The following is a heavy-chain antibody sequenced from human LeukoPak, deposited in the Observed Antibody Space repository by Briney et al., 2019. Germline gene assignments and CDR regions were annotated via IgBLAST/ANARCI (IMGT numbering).Heavy chain of an antibody. V-gene: IGHV3-53*01. Sequence: GGSLRLSCVVSGFTVSSNYMSWVRQAPGKGLEWVSVLYSGGNTYHADSVKGRFTISRDNSKNTLYLQMNSLRAEDTAVYYCAREDYSNYYFDYWGQGTLVTVSS. CDR1: GFTVSSNY. J-gene: IGHJ4*02. CDR2: LYSGGNT. CDR3: AREDYSNYYFDY. D-gene: IGHD4-11*01.